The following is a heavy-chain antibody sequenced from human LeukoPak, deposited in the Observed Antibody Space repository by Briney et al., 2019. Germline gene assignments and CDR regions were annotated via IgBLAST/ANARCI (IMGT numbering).Heavy chain of an antibody. CDR2: ISSSSNII. J-gene: IGHJ1*01. V-gene: IGHV3-48*04. CDR3: ARVPITLAGTKDAKYFQH. Sequence: GGSLRLSCTASGFTFSSYSMNWVRQAPGKGLEWVTYISSSSNIIYYADSVKGRFTISRDNAKNTLYLQMNSLRAEDTALYYCARVPITLAGTKDAKYFQHWGQGTLVTVSS. CDR1: GFTFSSYS. D-gene: IGHD6-19*01.